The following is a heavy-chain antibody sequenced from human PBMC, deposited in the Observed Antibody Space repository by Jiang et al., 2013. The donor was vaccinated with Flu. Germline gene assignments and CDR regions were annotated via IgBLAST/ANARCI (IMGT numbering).Heavy chain of an antibody. CDR2: INHSGST. V-gene: IGHV4-34*01. CDR3: QRRDRTGLYYYYGMDV. J-gene: IGHJ6*02. Sequence: GLVKPSETLSLTCAVYGGSFSGYYWRWIRQPPGKGLEWIGEINHSGSTNYNPSLKSRVTISADRSKNQFSLKLSSVTAADTAVYYCQRRDRTGLYYYYGMDVWGQGTTVTVSS. D-gene: IGHD1-1*01. CDR1: GGSFSGYY.